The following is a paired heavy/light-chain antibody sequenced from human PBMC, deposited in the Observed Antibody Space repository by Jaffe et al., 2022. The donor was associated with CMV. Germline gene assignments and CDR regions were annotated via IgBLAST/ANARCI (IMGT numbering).Light chain of an antibody. CDR2: DVN. CDR1: SSDVGVYNY. CDR3: SSYISSNTFWM. J-gene: IGLJ3*02. Sequence: QSALTQPASVSGSPGQSITISCTGTSSDVGVYNYVSWYQQHPGKAPKLMIYDVNNRPSGVSNRFSGSKSGNTASLTISGLQAEDEADYYCSSYISSNTFWMFGGGTKLAVL. V-gene: IGLV2-14*03.
Heavy chain of an antibody. J-gene: IGHJ6*03. CDR1: GFTFSDYG. CDR3: TRDGTLGREPYYYYMDV. V-gene: IGHV3-21*01. CDR2: ISSSSTYI. Sequence: EVQLVESGGGLVKPGGSLRLSCAASGFTFSDYGMNWVRQAPGKGLEWVSSISSSSTYIYYADSLKGRFTISRDNAKNALYLQVNSLRAEDTAVYYCTRDGTLGREPYYYYMDVWGTGTTVTVSS. D-gene: IGHD1-1*01.